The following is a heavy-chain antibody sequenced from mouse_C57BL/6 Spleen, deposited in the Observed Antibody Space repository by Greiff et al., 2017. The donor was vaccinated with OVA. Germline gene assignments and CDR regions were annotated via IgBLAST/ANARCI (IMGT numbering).Heavy chain of an antibody. CDR1: GYTFTEYT. V-gene: IGHV1-62-2*01. CDR3: ARHEEKKTMVTTPWFAY. J-gene: IGHJ3*01. D-gene: IGHD2-2*01. Sequence: QVQLKQSGAELVKPGASVKLSCKASGYTFTEYTIHWVKQRSGQGLEWIGWFYPGSGSIKYNEKFKDKATLTADKSSSTVYMELSRLTSEDSAVYFCARHEEKKTMVTTPWFAYWGQGTLVTVSA. CDR2: FYPGSGSI.